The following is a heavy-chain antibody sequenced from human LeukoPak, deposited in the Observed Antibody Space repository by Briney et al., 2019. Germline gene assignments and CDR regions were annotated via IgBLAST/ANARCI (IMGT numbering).Heavy chain of an antibody. V-gene: IGHV3-7*05. CDR1: EFIFSSYW. Sequence: PGGSLRLSCAASEFIFSSYWMSWVRQAPGKGLEWVANIKQEGSEKYYVDSVKGRFTISRDNAKNSLYLQMNSLRAEDTAVYYCAREGSGYYTDYWGQGTLVTVSS. J-gene: IGHJ4*02. D-gene: IGHD3-22*01. CDR3: AREGSGYYTDY. CDR2: IKQEGSEK.